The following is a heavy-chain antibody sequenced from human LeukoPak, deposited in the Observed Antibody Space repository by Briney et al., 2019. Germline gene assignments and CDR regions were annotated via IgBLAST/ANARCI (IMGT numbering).Heavy chain of an antibody. V-gene: IGHV4-39*01. Sequence: PSETLSLTCTVSGGSISSSSYYWGCIRQPPGKGLEWIGSIYYSGSTYYNPSLKSRVTISVDTSKNQFSLKLSSVTAADTAVYYCARLRVLGYSSSWYYFDYWGQGTLVTVSS. CDR3: ARLRVLGYSSSWYYFDY. CDR1: GGSISSSSYY. CDR2: IYYSGST. D-gene: IGHD6-13*01. J-gene: IGHJ4*02.